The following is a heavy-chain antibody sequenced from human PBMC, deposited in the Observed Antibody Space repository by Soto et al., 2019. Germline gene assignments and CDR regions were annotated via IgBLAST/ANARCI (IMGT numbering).Heavy chain of an antibody. V-gene: IGHV3-23*01. J-gene: IGHJ4*02. CDR3: ARGDSYYDFGIEC. CDR1: GFTFRNYA. D-gene: IGHD3-3*01. Sequence: EVQLLESGGGLVQRGGSLRLSCAVSGFTFRNYAMSWVRQAPGKGLEWVSAISGSGGRTYYADSVKGRATTSRDNSKNTLFLQMHSLRDEDTAVYYCARGDSYYDFGIECWGQGTVVTVSS. CDR2: ISGSGGRT.